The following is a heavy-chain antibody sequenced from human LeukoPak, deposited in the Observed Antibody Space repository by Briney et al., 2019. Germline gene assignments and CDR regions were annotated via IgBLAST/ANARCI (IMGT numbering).Heavy chain of an antibody. CDR2: IYTSGST. D-gene: IGHD4-23*01. V-gene: IGHV4-61*02. CDR1: GGSISSGSYY. Sequence: PSETLSLTCTVSGGSISSGSYYWRWLRQPAGTGLEWIGRIYTSGSTNYNPSLKSRVTISVDTSKNQFSLKLSSVTAADTAVYYCARLIESDYGGNSDYYYMDVWGKGTTVTVSS. J-gene: IGHJ6*03. CDR3: ARLIESDYGGNSDYYYMDV.